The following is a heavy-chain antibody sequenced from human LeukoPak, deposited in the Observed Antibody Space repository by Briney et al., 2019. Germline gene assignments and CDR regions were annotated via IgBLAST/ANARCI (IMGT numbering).Heavy chain of an antibody. V-gene: IGHV4-4*07. J-gene: IGHJ5*02. CDR3: ASVLYSSSSPGFDP. D-gene: IGHD6-13*01. CDR1: GGSISSYY. CDR2: IYTSGST. Sequence: KPSETLSLTCTVSGGSISSYYWSWIRQPAGEGLEWIGRIYTSGSTNYNPSLKSRVTMSVDTSKNQFSLKLSSVTAADTAVYYCASVLYSSSSPGFDPWGQGTLVTVSS.